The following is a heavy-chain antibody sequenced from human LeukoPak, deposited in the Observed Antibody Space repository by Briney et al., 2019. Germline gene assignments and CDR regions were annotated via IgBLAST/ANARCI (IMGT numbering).Heavy chain of an antibody. D-gene: IGHD6-19*01. CDR1: GGSISSSSYY. CDR3: AREGAKEYSSGWYRPNWFDP. V-gene: IGHV4-39*07. J-gene: IGHJ5*02. Sequence: PSETLSLTCTVSGGSISSSSYYWGWIRQPPGKGLEWIGSIYYSGSTYYNPSLKSRVTISVDTSKNQFSLKLSSVTAADTAVYYCAREGAKEYSSGWYRPNWFDPWGQGTLVTVSS. CDR2: IYYSGST.